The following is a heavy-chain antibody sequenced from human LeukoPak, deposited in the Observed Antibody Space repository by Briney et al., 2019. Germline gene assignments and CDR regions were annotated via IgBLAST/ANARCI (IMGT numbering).Heavy chain of an antibody. Sequence: SETLSLTCTVSGGSISSSSYYWDWIRQPPGKGLEWIGSIYYSGSTYYNPSLKSRVTISVDTSKNQFSLKLSSVTAADTAVYYCASEGSYYDILTGYYWFDYWGQGTLVTVSS. CDR2: IYYSGST. J-gene: IGHJ4*02. CDR3: ASEGSYYDILTGYYWFDY. D-gene: IGHD3-9*01. V-gene: IGHV4-39*01. CDR1: GGSISSSSYY.